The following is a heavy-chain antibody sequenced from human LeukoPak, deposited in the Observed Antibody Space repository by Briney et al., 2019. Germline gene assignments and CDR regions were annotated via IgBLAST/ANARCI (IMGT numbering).Heavy chain of an antibody. CDR3: ARGYGSGSNRWFDP. V-gene: IGHV4-59*01. CDR1: GGSISSYY. CDR2: IYYSGST. J-gene: IGHJ5*02. D-gene: IGHD3-10*01. Sequence: SETLSLTCTVSGGSISSYYWSWIRQPPGKGLEWIGYIYYSGSTNYNPSLKSRVTISVDTSKNQFSLKLSSVTAADTAVYYCARGYGSGSNRWFDPWGQGTLVTVSS.